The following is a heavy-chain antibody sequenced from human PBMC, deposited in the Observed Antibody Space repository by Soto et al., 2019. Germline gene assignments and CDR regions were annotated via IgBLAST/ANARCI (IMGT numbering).Heavy chain of an antibody. D-gene: IGHD2-21*02. V-gene: IGHV3-30*18. CDR1: GFTFSSYG. CDR2: ISYEGSNK. CDR3: AKDKVSVVVTAPVDY. Sequence: QVQMVESGGGVVQTGRSLRLSCAASGFTFSSYGMQGVRQAPGKGLVWVAVISYEGSNKYYADSVKGRFTISIDNYTNTVCLQMNSVRAEDKAVYYCAKDKVSVVVTAPVDYWGQVALVTVSS. J-gene: IGHJ4*02.